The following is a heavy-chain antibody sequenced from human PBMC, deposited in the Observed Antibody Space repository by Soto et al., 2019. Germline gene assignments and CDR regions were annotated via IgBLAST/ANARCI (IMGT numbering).Heavy chain of an antibody. CDR3: ARDVSSTDPLYYYYGMDV. Sequence: SGGSLRLSXAASGFTFSSYSMNWVRQAPGKGLEWVSSISSSSSYIYYADSVKGRFTISRDNAKNSLYLQMNSLRAEDTAVYYCARDVSSTDPLYYYYGMDVWGQGTTVTVSS. CDR1: GFTFSSYS. V-gene: IGHV3-21*01. CDR2: ISSSSSYI. J-gene: IGHJ6*02. D-gene: IGHD2-2*01.